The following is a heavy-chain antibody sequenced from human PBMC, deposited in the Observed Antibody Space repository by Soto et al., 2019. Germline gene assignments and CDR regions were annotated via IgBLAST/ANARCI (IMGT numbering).Heavy chain of an antibody. Sequence: GGSLRLSCAASGLSFSSYAMSWGRQAPGKGLEWVSSISGSGDATYYTDSVKGRFTISRDNSKNTLSLQMNSLRVEDTAFYYCAKDKDRGSDNYPPFDSWGQGA. V-gene: IGHV3-23*01. CDR2: ISGSGDAT. CDR1: GLSFSSYA. D-gene: IGHD1-1*01. CDR3: AKDKDRGSDNYPPFDS. J-gene: IGHJ4*02.